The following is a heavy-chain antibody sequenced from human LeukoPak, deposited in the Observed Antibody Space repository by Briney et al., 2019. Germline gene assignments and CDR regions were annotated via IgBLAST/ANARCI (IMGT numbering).Heavy chain of an antibody. CDR3: ASDGYCSSTSCQYYYYYYMDV. CDR1: GFTFSSYA. CDR2: ISGSGGST. V-gene: IGHV3-23*01. J-gene: IGHJ6*03. D-gene: IGHD2-2*01. Sequence: PGGSLRLSCAASGFTFSSYAMSWVRQAPGKGLEWVSAISGSGGSTYYADSVKGRFTISRDNSKNTLYLQMNSLRAEDTAVYYCASDGYCSSTSCQYYYYYYMDVWGKGTTVTVSS.